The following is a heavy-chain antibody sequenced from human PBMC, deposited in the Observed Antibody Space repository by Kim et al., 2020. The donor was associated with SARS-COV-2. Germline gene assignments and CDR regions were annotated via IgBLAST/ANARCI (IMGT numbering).Heavy chain of an antibody. V-gene: IGHV1-69*13. J-gene: IGHJ6*03. CDR1: GGTFSSYA. CDR3: ARVLPRDYYYYYMDV. Sequence: SVKVSCKASGGTFSSYAISWVPQAPGQGLEWMGGIIPIFGTANYAQKFQGRVTITADESTSTAYMELSSLRSEDTAVYYCARVLPRDYYYYYMDVWGKGTTVTVSS. CDR2: IIPIFGTA.